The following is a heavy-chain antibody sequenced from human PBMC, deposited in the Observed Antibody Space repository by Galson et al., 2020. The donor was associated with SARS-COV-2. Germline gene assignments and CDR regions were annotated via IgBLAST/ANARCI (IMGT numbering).Heavy chain of an antibody. J-gene: IGHJ3*02. CDR3: ARHTSDTIFGVVIILDAFDI. CDR2: IYYSGST. D-gene: IGHD3-3*01. V-gene: IGHV4-39*01. CDR1: GGSISSSSYY. Sequence: SETLSLTCTVSGGSISSSSYYWGWIRQPPGKGLEWIGSIYYSGSTYYNPSLKSQVTISVDTSKNQFSLKLSSVTAADTAVYYCARHTSDTIFGVVIILDAFDIWGQGTMVTVSS.